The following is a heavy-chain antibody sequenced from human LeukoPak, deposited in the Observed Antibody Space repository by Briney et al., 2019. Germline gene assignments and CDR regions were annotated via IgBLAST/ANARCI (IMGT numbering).Heavy chain of an antibody. Sequence: PGGSLRLSCAASGFTFSSYGMSWVRQAPGKGLEWVSSIDNSRSYVYYADSVKGRFTISRDNAKNSLSLQMNSLRAEDTAVYYCAKVPSSGWDYYFDYWGQGTLVTVSS. D-gene: IGHD6-19*01. CDR3: AKVPSSGWDYYFDY. V-gene: IGHV3-21*01. CDR1: GFTFSSYG. CDR2: IDNSRSYV. J-gene: IGHJ4*02.